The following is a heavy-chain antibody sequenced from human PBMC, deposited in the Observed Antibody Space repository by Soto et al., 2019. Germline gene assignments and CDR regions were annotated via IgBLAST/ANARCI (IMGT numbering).Heavy chain of an antibody. CDR2: IIPILGIA. CDR1: GGTFSSYT. Sequence: ASVKVSCKASGGTFSSYTISWVRQAPGQGLEWMGRIIPILGIANYAQKFQGRVTITADKSTSTAYMELSSLRSEDTAVYYCARNTIWVGPNVATTRFDYWGQGTLVTVSS. D-gene: IGHD5-12*01. J-gene: IGHJ4*02. CDR3: ARNTIWVGPNVATTRFDY. V-gene: IGHV1-69*02.